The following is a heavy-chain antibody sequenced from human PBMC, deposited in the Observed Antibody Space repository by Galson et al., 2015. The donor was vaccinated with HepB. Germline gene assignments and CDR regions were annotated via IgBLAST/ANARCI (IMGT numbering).Heavy chain of an antibody. CDR1: GGSISSYY. D-gene: IGHD3-22*01. J-gene: IGHJ6*02. Sequence: ETLSLTCTVSGGSISSYYWSWIRQPPGKGLEWIGYIYYSGSTNYNPSLKSRVTISVDTSKNQFSLKLSSVTAADTAVYYCARGRLLRTNYYYYGMDVWGQGTTVTVSS. CDR2: IYYSGST. V-gene: IGHV4-59*08. CDR3: ARGRLLRTNYYYYGMDV.